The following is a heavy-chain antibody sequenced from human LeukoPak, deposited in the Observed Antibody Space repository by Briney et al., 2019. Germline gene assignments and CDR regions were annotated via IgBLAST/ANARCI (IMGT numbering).Heavy chain of an antibody. CDR1: GGSIRSYY. CDR3: ARGDSSGYLYYFDY. CDR2: INHSGST. D-gene: IGHD3-22*01. Sequence: SETLSLTCTVSGGSIRSYYWSWIRQTPGKGLEWIGEINHSGSTNYNPSLKSRVTISVDTSKNQFSLKLSSVTAADTAVYYCARGDSSGYLYYFDYWGQGTLVTVSS. J-gene: IGHJ4*02. V-gene: IGHV4-34*01.